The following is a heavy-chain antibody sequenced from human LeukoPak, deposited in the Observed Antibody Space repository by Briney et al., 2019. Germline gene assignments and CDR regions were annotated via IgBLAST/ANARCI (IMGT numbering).Heavy chain of an antibody. J-gene: IGHJ4*02. Sequence: PGGSLRLSCAASGFTFSIYNIHWIRQAPGKRLEWVAVLSYDGRNEFYADSVKGRFTISRDSPKKTVYLQMNRLRTEDKAVYYCAREQTSGWYGYWGQGTLVTVSS. D-gene: IGHD6-19*01. CDR2: LSYDGRNE. V-gene: IGHV3-30*03. CDR1: GFTFSIYN. CDR3: AREQTSGWYGY.